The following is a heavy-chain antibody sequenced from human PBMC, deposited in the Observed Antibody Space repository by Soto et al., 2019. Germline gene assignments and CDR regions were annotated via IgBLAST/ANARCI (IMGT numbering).Heavy chain of an antibody. D-gene: IGHD2-2*01. CDR3: ARRYCSSTSCPSNYYGMDV. Sequence: PGESLKISCKGSGYSFSSYWISWVRQMPGKGLEWMGRIDPSDSYTNYSPSFQGHVTISTDKSISTAYLQWSSLKASDTAMYYCARRYCSSTSCPSNYYGMDVWGQGTTVTSP. V-gene: IGHV5-10-1*01. CDR1: GYSFSSYW. J-gene: IGHJ6*02. CDR2: IDPSDSYT.